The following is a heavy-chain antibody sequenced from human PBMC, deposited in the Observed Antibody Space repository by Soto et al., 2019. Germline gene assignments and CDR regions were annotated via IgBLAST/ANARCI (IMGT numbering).Heavy chain of an antibody. CDR3: ARKLMTTVKGRYFDY. CDR2: INHSGST. CDR1: GGSFSGYY. Sequence: SETLSLTCAVYGGSFSGYYWSWIRQPPGKGLEWIGEINHSGSTNYNPSLKSRVTISVDTSKNQFSLKLSSVTAADTAVYYCARKLMTTVKGRYFDYWGQGTLVTVS. V-gene: IGHV4-34*01. D-gene: IGHD4-17*01. J-gene: IGHJ4*02.